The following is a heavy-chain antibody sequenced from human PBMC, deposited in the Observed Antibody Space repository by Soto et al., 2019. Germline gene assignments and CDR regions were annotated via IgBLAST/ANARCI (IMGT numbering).Heavy chain of an antibody. D-gene: IGHD2-2*01. CDR2: ISYDGSNK. Sequence: QVQLVESGGGVVQPGRSLRLSCAASGFTFSSYAMHWVRQAPGKGLEWVAVISYDGSNKYYADSVKGRFTISRDNSNNTLYLQMNSLRAEDTAVYYCARDPSERPLSYFQHWGQGTLVTVSS. CDR3: ARDPSERPLSYFQH. V-gene: IGHV3-30-3*01. J-gene: IGHJ1*01. CDR1: GFTFSSYA.